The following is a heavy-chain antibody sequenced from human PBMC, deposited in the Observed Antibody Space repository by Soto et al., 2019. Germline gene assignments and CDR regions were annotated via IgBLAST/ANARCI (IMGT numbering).Heavy chain of an antibody. CDR2: IKEDGSEK. V-gene: IGHV3-7*01. J-gene: IGHJ4*02. CDR1: GFTFSNYW. Sequence: GGSLRLSCAASGFTFSNYWMSWVRQAPGKGLEWVANIKEDGSEKYYVDSVKGRFTISRDNAKNSLYVQMNSLRAEDTAVYYCARAPYDNWSDVXYWGQGTLVTVSS. CDR3: ARAPYDNWSDVXY. D-gene: IGHD1-20*01.